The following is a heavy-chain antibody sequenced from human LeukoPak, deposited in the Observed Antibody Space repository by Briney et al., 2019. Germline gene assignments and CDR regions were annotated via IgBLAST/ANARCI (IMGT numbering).Heavy chain of an antibody. V-gene: IGHV3-48*01. CDR3: ARDDYGDYDFDY. Sequence: PGGSLRLSCAASGFTLSRYSMNWVRQAPGKGLEWVSFISSSSTTIFYADSVKGRFTISRDNAKNSLFLQMNSLRAEDTAVYYCARDDYGDYDFDYWGQVTLVAVSS. CDR2: ISSSSTTI. D-gene: IGHD4-17*01. CDR1: GFTLSRYS. J-gene: IGHJ4*02.